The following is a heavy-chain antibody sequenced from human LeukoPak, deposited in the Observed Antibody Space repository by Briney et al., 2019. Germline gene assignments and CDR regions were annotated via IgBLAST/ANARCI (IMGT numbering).Heavy chain of an antibody. CDR3: VKAGGGSGSYFDY. V-gene: IGHV3-21*01. Sequence: GGSLRLSCAASGFTFSSYSMNWVRQAPGKGLEWVSSISSSSSYIYYADSVKGRFTISRDNAKNSLYLQMNSLRAEDTAVYYCVKAGGGSGSYFDYWGHGTLVTVSS. CDR1: GFTFSSYS. J-gene: IGHJ4*01. CDR2: ISSSSSYI. D-gene: IGHD3-10*01.